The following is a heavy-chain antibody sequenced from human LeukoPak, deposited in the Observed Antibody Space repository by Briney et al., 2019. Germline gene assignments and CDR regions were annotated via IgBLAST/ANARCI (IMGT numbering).Heavy chain of an antibody. CDR2: IYHSGST. CDR3: ARVSPKADGWFDP. V-gene: IGHV4-30-2*01. Sequence: SPSETLSLTCAVSGGSISSGGYSWSWIRQPPGKGLEWIGYIYHSGSTYYDPSLKSRVTISVDRSKNQFSLKLSSVTAADTAVYYCARVSPKADGWFDPWGQGTLVTVSS. J-gene: IGHJ5*02. D-gene: IGHD3-3*02. CDR1: GGSISSGGYS.